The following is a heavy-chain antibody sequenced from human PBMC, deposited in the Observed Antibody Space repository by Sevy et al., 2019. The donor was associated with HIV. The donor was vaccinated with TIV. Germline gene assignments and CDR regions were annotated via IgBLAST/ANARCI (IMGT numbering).Heavy chain of an antibody. CDR3: AGLRPSYYDSSGYRRGGDAFDI. CDR2: ISAYNGNT. Sequence: ASVKVSCKASGYTFTSYGISWVRQAPGQGLEWMGWISAYNGNTNYAQKLQGRVTMTTDTSTSTAYMELRSLRSDDSAVYYCAGLRPSYYDSSGYRRGGDAFDIWGQGTMVTVSS. CDR1: GYTFTSYG. D-gene: IGHD3-22*01. V-gene: IGHV1-18*01. J-gene: IGHJ3*02.